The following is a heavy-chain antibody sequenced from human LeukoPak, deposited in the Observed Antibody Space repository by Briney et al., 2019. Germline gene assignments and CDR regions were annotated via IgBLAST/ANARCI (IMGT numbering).Heavy chain of an antibody. D-gene: IGHD4-17*01. CDR1: GFTFSSYG. V-gene: IGHV3-30*18. Sequence: PGGSLRLSCAACGFTFSSYGMHWVRQAPGKGLEGVAVISYDGSNKYYADSVKGRFTISRDNSKNTLYLQMNSLRAEDTAVYYCAKDLYGDYGYWGQGTLVTVSS. J-gene: IGHJ4*02. CDR2: ISYDGSNK. CDR3: AKDLYGDYGY.